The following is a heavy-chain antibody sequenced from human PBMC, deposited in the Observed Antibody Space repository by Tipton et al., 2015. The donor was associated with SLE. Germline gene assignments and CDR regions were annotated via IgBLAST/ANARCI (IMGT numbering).Heavy chain of an antibody. D-gene: IGHD2-2*01. CDR2: IRFDGSNK. CDR3: ARGGTTWAKGDY. CDR1: GFTVSSNY. V-gene: IGHV3-33*08. Sequence: RSLRLSCAASGFTVSSNYMSWVRQAPGKGLEWVAFIRFDGSNKYYADSVKGRFTISRDNAKNSLYLQMNSLRAEDTAVYYCARGGTTWAKGDYWGQGTLVTVSS. J-gene: IGHJ4*02.